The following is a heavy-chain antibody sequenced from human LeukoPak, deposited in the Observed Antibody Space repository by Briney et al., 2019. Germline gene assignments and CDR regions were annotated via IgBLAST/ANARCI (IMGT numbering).Heavy chain of an antibody. D-gene: IGHD4-17*01. V-gene: IGHV3-23*01. CDR3: AKDQGTTVTTS. J-gene: IGHJ4*02. CDR2: ISGSGGST. Sequence: GGSLRLSCAASGFTFSSYAMSWVRQAPGKGLEWVSAISGSGGSTYYADSVKGRFTISRDSSKNTLYLQMNSLRAEDTAIYYCAKDQGTTVTTSWGQGTLVIVSS. CDR1: GFTFSSYA.